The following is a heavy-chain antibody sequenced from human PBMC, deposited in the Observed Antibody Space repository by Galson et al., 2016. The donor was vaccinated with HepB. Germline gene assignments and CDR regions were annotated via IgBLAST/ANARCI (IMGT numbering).Heavy chain of an antibody. V-gene: IGHV3-11*04. CDR2: ISGRGTAV. J-gene: IGHJ6*02. CDR1: GFTYSDYY. D-gene: IGHD6-6*01. CDR3: ARDRGTTSSITHYGMDV. Sequence: SLRLSCAAAGFTYSDYYMTWIRQAPGKGLEWIAYISGRGTAVYYAGSVEGRFTISRDNAKNSVFLQMNSLRPEDTAVYFCARDRGTTSSITHYGMDVWGQGTAVAVSS.